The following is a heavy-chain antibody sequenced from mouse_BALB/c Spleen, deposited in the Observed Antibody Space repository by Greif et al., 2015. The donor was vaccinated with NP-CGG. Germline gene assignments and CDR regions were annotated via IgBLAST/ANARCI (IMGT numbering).Heavy chain of an antibody. Sequence: EVKLMESGGGLVKPGGSLKLSCAASGFAFSSYDMSWVRQTPEKRLEWVAYISSGGGSTYYPDTVKGRFTISRDNAKNTLYLQMSSLKSEDTAMYYCARHYYGSSYSYWGHGATLTVSS. D-gene: IGHD1-1*01. CDR2: ISSGGGST. CDR1: GFAFSSYD. CDR3: ARHYYGSSYSY. V-gene: IGHV5-12-1*01. J-gene: IGHJ2*01.